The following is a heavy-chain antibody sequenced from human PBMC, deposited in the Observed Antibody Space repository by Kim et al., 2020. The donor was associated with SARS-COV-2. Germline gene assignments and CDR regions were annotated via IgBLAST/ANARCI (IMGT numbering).Heavy chain of an antibody. Sequence: GGSLRLSCAASGFTFSSYAMHWVRQAPGKGLEYVSAISSNGGSTYYANSVKGRFTISRDNSKNTLYLQMGSLRAEDMAVYYCARPALDFWSGYYGYYFDYWGQGTLVTVSS. J-gene: IGHJ4*02. CDR1: GFTFSSYA. D-gene: IGHD3-3*01. CDR3: ARPALDFWSGYYGYYFDY. V-gene: IGHV3-64*01. CDR2: ISSNGGST.